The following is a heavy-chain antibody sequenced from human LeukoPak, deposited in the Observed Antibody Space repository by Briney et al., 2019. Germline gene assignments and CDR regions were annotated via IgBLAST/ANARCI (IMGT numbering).Heavy chain of an antibody. CDR3: AKAREASRLRYGMDV. J-gene: IGHJ6*02. Sequence: PGGSLRLSCAASGFTFTSNAMNWVRQAPGKGLEWVSGSNDKGDYTYYADSVRGRFTISRDNSKNMLCLQMNGLRVEDTALYDCAKAREASRLRYGMDVWGQGTTVTVSS. CDR2: SNDKGDYT. V-gene: IGHV3-23*01. D-gene: IGHD3-16*01. CDR1: GFTFTSNA.